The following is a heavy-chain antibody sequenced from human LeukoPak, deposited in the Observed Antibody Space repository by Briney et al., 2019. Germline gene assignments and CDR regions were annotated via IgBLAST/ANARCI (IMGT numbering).Heavy chain of an antibody. CDR2: MNPNSGNT. D-gene: IGHD4-11*01. Sequence: GASVKVSCKASGDTFRNHAFSWVRQAPGQGLEWMGWMNPNSGNTGYAQKFQGRVTITRNTSISTAYMELSSLRSEDTAVYYCARDTTVSYWGQGTLVTVSS. CDR3: ARDTTVSY. V-gene: IGHV1-8*03. CDR1: GDTFRNHA. J-gene: IGHJ4*02.